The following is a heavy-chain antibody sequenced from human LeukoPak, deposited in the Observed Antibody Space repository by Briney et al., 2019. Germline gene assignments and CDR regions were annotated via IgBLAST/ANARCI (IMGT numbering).Heavy chain of an antibody. CDR1: GGSFSGYY. CDR2: INHSGSN. D-gene: IGHD3-9*01. J-gene: IGHJ4*02. CDR3: ASSYYYILTGYSIPFDY. Sequence: SETLSLTCAVYGGSFSGYYWSWIRQPPGKGLEWIGEINHSGSNKYNPSLKNRVTISVDTSKNQFSLKLSSVTAAETAVYYCASSYYYILTGYSIPFDYWGQGTLVTVSS. V-gene: IGHV4-34*01.